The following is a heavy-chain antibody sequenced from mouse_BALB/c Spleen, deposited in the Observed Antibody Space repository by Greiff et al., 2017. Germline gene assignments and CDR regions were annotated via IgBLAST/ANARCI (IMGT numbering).Heavy chain of an antibody. D-gene: IGHD4-1*01. J-gene: IGHJ4*01. Sequence: VQLQQPGAELVRPGASVKLSCKASGYTFTSYWINWVKQRPGQGLEWIGNIYPSDSYTNYNQKFKDKATLTVDKSSSTAYMQLSSPTSEDSAVYYCARWEGNYWGQGTSVTVSS. CDR3: ARWEGNY. CDR2: IYPSDSYT. CDR1: GYTFTSYW. V-gene: IGHV1-69*02.